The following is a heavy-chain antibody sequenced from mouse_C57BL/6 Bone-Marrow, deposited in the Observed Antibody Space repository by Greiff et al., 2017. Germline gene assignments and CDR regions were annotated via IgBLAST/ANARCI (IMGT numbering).Heavy chain of an antibody. V-gene: IGHV1-81*01. J-gene: IGHJ2*01. CDR1: GYTFTSYG. Sequence: VKLMESGAELARPGASVKLSCKASGYTFTSYGISWVKQRTGQGLEWIGEIYPRSGNTYYNEKFKGKATLTADKSSSTAYMELRSLTSEDSAVYFCARSGGSSFYYFDYWGQGTTLTVSS. D-gene: IGHD1-1*01. CDR3: ARSGGSSFYYFDY. CDR2: IYPRSGNT.